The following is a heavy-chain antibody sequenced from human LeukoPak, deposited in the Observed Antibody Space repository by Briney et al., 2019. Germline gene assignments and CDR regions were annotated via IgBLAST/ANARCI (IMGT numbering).Heavy chain of an antibody. D-gene: IGHD1-26*01. CDR3: AKDSKIVGATFRSYHYMDV. J-gene: IGHJ6*03. CDR2: IRGSGDRT. V-gene: IGHV3-23*01. Sequence: GGSLRLSCAASGFTFSSYAMSWVRQAPGKGLEWVSAIRGSGDRTHYADSVKGRFTISRDNSKNTLYLQMNSLRAEDTAVYYCAKDSKIVGATFRSYHYMDVWGKGTAVTVSS. CDR1: GFTFSSYA.